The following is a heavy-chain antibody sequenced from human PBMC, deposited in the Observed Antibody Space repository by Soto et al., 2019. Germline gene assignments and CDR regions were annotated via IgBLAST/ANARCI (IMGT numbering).Heavy chain of an antibody. J-gene: IGHJ6*02. CDR3: ARGRNQLRHYYYYYGMDV. D-gene: IGHD5-12*01. V-gene: IGHV1-8*01. CDR1: GYTFTSYD. CDR2: MNPNSGNT. Sequence: ASVKVSCKASGYTFTSYDINWVRQATGQGLEWMGWMNPNSGNTGYAQKFQGRVTMTRNTSISTAYMELSSLRSEDTAVYYCARGRNQLRHYYYYYGMDVWGQGTTVTV.